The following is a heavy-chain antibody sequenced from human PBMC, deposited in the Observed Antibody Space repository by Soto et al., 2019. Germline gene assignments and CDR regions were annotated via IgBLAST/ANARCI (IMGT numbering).Heavy chain of an antibody. V-gene: IGHV4-34*01. Sequence: SETLSLTCAVSGGSFIGFYCTCIRHPPGEGLEWIGEIDHSGTTNFNPSLRSRLTISLDSSKKHFSLKLTSMTAADAAVYYCARADRTLVTSYGLDVWGQGTTVTVSS. CDR3: ARADRTLVTSYGLDV. D-gene: IGHD2-21*02. CDR2: IDHSGTT. CDR1: GGSFIGFY. J-gene: IGHJ6*02.